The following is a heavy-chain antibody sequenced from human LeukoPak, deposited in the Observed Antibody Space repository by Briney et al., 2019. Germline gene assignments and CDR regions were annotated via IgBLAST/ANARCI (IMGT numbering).Heavy chain of an antibody. CDR3: AKDIVPDSGWDLDY. CDR1: GLTFSTYS. J-gene: IGHJ4*02. D-gene: IGHD6-19*01. CDR2: IYNSGTKI. V-gene: IGHV3-23*05. Sequence: GGSLRLSCVASGLTFSTYSMTWVRQRPGKGLEWVASIYNSGTKIFYADSVKGRFTISRDNSNNVLFLQMDSLRAEDSAIYYCAKDIVPDSGWDLDYWGQGTLVTVSS.